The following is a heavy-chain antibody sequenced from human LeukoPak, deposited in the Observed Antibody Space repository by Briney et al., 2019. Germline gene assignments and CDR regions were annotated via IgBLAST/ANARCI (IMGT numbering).Heavy chain of an antibody. CDR2: ISPNSGGT. Sequence: ASVKVSCKASGYTFNVYYLHWVRQAPGQGLEWMGWISPNSGGTNYAQKFQGRVTMTRDTSISTAYMELSSLRSDDTAVYYCARDPGVTNWFDPWGQGTLVTVSP. CDR1: GYTFNVYY. V-gene: IGHV1-2*02. J-gene: IGHJ5*02. D-gene: IGHD2-21*02. CDR3: ARDPGVTNWFDP.